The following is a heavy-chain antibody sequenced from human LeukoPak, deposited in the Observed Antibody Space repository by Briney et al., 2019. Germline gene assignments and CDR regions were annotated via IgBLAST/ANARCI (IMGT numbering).Heavy chain of an antibody. J-gene: IGHJ4*02. CDR3: ARAPTTTPLDY. D-gene: IGHD4-17*01. CDR2: INPSGGST. CDR1: GYTFTSYY. V-gene: IGHV1-46*01. Sequence: ASVKVSCKASGYTFTSYYMHLVRQAPGQGLEWMGIINPSGGSTSYAQKFQVRVTMTRDTSTSTVYMELSRLRSEDTAVYYCARAPTTTPLDYWGQGSLVTVSS.